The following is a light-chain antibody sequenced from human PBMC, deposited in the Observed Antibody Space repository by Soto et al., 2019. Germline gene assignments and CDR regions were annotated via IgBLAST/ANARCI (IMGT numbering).Light chain of an antibody. CDR3: QRYDSAPYT. CDR2: AAS. J-gene: IGKJ2*01. Sequence: DIRMTQSPSSLSTSVGDRVTITCRASQGISNYLAWYQRKPGNVPKLLIYAASTLQSGVPSRFSGSGSGTDFTLTISSLQPEDVATYYCQRYDSAPYTFGQGTKLEIK. V-gene: IGKV1-27*01. CDR1: QGISNY.